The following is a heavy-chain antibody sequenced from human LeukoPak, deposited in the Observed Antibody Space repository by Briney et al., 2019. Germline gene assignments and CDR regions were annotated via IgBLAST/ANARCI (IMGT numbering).Heavy chain of an antibody. Sequence: ASVKVSCKASGYTFTGYYMHWVRQAPGQGLEWMGWINPNSGGTNYAQKFQGRVTMTRDTSISTAYMELRSLRYVDTAVYYCARDDASATMGFDSWGQGTLVTVSS. CDR3: ARDDASATMGFDS. V-gene: IGHV1-2*02. CDR1: GYTFTGYY. J-gene: IGHJ4*02. D-gene: IGHD1-26*01. CDR2: INPNSGGT.